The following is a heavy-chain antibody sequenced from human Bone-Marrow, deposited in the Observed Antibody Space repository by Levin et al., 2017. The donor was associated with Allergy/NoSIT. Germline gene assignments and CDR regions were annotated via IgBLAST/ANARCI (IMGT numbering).Heavy chain of an antibody. D-gene: IGHD6-6*01. CDR2: IYYSGST. CDR1: GGSISSYY. V-gene: IGHV4-59*08. CDR3: ARHKSARPIWFDP. J-gene: IGHJ5*02. Sequence: SQTLSLTCTVSGGSISSYYWSWIRQPPGKGLEWIGYIYYSGSTNYNPSLKSRVTISVDTSKNQFSLKLSSVTAADTAVYYCARHKSARPIWFDPWGQGTLVTVSS.